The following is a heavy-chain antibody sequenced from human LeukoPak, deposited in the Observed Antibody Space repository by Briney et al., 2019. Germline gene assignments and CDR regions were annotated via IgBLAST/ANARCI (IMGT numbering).Heavy chain of an antibody. D-gene: IGHD5-24*01. J-gene: IGHJ4*02. V-gene: IGHV4-4*09. Sequence: SETLSLTCTVSGGSISSYYWSWIRQPPGKGLEWIGYIYTSGSTSYNPSLKSRVTISVDTSKNQFSLKLGSVTAADTAVYYCASLSRDGYNYVDYWGQGTLVTVSS. CDR1: GGSISSYY. CDR2: IYTSGST. CDR3: ASLSRDGYNYVDY.